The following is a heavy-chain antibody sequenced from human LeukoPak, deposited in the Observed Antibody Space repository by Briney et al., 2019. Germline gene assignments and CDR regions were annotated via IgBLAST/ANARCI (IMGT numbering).Heavy chain of an antibody. Sequence: GGSLRLSGAASEFILSDHYVDWVRQAPGKGLEWVVRSRNKANSYSTEYAASVRGRFTVSRDLLKNSVYLQMNSLKTEDTAMYYCTRDESALWGQGTLVTVSS. CDR3: TRDESAL. J-gene: IGHJ4*02. CDR2: SRNKANSYST. CDR1: EFILSDHY. V-gene: IGHV3-72*01.